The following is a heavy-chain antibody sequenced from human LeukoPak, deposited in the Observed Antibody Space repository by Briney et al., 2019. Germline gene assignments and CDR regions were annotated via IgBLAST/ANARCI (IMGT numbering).Heavy chain of an antibody. CDR2: ISGSGGST. Sequence: PGGSLRLSCAASGFIFSSDAMSWVRQAPGKGLEWVSTISGSGGSTYYADSVKGRFTISRDNSKNTLYLQMNSLRAEDTAVYYCAKLEAAAGTFDYSGQGTLVTVSS. CDR3: AKLEAAAGTFDY. V-gene: IGHV3-23*01. CDR1: GFIFSSDA. J-gene: IGHJ4*02. D-gene: IGHD6-13*01.